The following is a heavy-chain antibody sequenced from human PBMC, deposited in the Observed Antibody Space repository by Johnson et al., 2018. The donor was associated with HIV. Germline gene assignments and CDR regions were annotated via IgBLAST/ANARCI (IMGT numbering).Heavy chain of an antibody. Sequence: EQLVESGGGVVQPGGSLRLSCVASGFTVSSNYMSWVRQAPGKGLEWVSVFYSGGSTYYADSVKGRFTISRDNSKNTLYLQMNSLRAEDTAVYYCARWIQLWVAFDIWGQGTMVTVSS. CDR2: FYSGGST. CDR3: ARWIQLWVAFDI. CDR1: GFTVSSNY. J-gene: IGHJ3*02. V-gene: IGHV3-66*01. D-gene: IGHD5-18*01.